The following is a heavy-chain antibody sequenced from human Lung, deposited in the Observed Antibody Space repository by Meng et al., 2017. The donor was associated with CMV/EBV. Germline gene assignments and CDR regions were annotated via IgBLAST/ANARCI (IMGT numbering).Heavy chain of an antibody. CDR3: ARAIWSGEFFEF. CDR2: INQGGSVI. Sequence: ESXKISCAASEFTFSGFWMTWVRQAPGKGLEWVANINQGGSVIYYLDSVKGRFTTSRDNAKNSLFLQINSLRAEDTAVYYCARAIWSGEFFEFWGQGNRVTVYS. J-gene: IGHJ4*01. D-gene: IGHD3-10*01. CDR1: EFTFSGFW. V-gene: IGHV3-7*01.